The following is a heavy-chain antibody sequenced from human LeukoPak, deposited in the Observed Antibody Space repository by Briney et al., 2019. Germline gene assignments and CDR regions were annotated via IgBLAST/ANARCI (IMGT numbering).Heavy chain of an antibody. Sequence: GESLKISCQGSGYRFTNHWIAWVRQMPGKGLEWMGIIHPGDSDTRYSPSFQGQVTISADKSINTAYLQWSSLKAPDTAMYYCARAERADSFGSDAFDMWGQGTIVTVSA. CDR1: GYRFTNHW. CDR3: ARAERADSFGSDAFDM. V-gene: IGHV5-51*01. J-gene: IGHJ3*02. CDR2: IHPGDSDT. D-gene: IGHD5-18*01.